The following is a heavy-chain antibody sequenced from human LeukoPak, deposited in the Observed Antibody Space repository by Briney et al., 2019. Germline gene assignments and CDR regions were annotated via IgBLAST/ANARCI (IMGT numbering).Heavy chain of an antibody. Sequence: GASVKVSCKASGYSFTSFDINWVRRATGQGLEWMGWMNPNSGSAGYAQKFQGRVIMTGNTSISTAYMELRSLRSDDTAVYYCARDLWYYDSSGYFGYWGQGTLVTVSS. CDR3: ARDLWYYDSSGYFGY. J-gene: IGHJ4*02. CDR1: GYSFTSFD. D-gene: IGHD3-22*01. CDR2: MNPNSGSA. V-gene: IGHV1-8*02.